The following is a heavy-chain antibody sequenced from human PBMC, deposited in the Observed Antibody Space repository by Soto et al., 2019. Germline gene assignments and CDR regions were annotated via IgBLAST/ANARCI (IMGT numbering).Heavy chain of an antibody. V-gene: IGHV1-69*12. CDR2: IIPIFGTA. CDR1: GGTFSSYA. J-gene: IGHJ5*02. Sequence: QVQLVQSGAEVKKPGSSVKVSCKASGGTFSSYAISWVRQAPGQGLEWMGGIIPIFGTANYAQKFQGRVTIYAXXSTSTAYMELSSLRSEDTAVYYCARNEMTTSRFDPWGQGTLVTVSS. CDR3: ARNEMTTSRFDP. D-gene: IGHD4-17*01.